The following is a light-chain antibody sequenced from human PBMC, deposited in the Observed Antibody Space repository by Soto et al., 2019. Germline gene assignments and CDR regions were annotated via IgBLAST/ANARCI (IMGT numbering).Light chain of an antibody. Sequence: EIVLTQSPGTLSLSPGEGATLSCRASQSVSSSSLAWYQQSPGQAPRLLIYGASTRATDIPDRFSGSGSGTDFTLTIGRLEPEDFAVYYCQQYGSSPSTFGQGTRLEIK. CDR2: GAS. J-gene: IGKJ5*01. V-gene: IGKV3-20*01. CDR3: QQYGSSPST. CDR1: QSVSSSS.